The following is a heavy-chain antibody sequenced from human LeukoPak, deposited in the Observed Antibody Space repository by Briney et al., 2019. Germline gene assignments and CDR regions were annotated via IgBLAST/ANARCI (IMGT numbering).Heavy chain of an antibody. Sequence: GGSLRLSCAASGFTFSSYGMHWVRQAPGKGLEWVAVISYDGSNKYYADSVRGRFTISRDNSKNTLYLQMNSLRAEDTAVYYCAKDSTMIVVVIGGGHFDYWGQGTLVTVSS. CDR3: AKDSTMIVVVIGGGHFDY. V-gene: IGHV3-30*18. D-gene: IGHD3-22*01. CDR1: GFTFSSYG. CDR2: ISYDGSNK. J-gene: IGHJ4*02.